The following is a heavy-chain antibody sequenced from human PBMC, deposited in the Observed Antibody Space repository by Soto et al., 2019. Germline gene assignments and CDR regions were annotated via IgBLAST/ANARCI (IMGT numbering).Heavy chain of an antibody. CDR2: INHSGST. V-gene: IGHV4-34*01. CDR3: ARGRIGELLY. J-gene: IGHJ4*02. D-gene: IGHD3-10*01. Sequence: QVQLQQWGAGLLKPSETLSLTCAVYGGSFSGYYWRWIRQPPGKGLEWIWEINHSGSTNYNPSLNGGVTLSVEASKHRFSLKLGSVTAADTAVYYCARGRIGELLYWGPGALVAVSS. CDR1: GGSFSGYY.